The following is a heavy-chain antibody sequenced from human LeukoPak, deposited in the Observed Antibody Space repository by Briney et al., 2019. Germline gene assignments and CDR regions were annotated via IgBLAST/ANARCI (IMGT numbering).Heavy chain of an antibody. D-gene: IGHD3-22*01. V-gene: IGHV4-59*01. CDR2: IYNSGIT. CDR1: GGSISNSY. Sequence: SETLSLTCTVSGGSISNSYWSWIRQPPGKGLEYIGYIYNSGITNYNPSLKSRVTISVDTSRNQFSLKLSSVTAADTAVYYCARAVRYYYDSSGYYYYGMDVWGQGTTVTVSS. J-gene: IGHJ6*02. CDR3: ARAVRYYYDSSGYYYYGMDV.